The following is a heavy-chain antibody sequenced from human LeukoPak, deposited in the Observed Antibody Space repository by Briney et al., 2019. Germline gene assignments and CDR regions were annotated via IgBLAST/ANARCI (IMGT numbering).Heavy chain of an antibody. CDR3: ATLPPPGGY. CDR2: INHSGST. Sequence: SETLSLTCTVSGGSISSYYWSWIRQPPGKGLEWIGEINHSGSTNYNPSLKSRVTISVDTSKNQFSLKLSSVTAADTAVYYCATLPPPGGYWGQGTLVTVSS. V-gene: IGHV4-34*01. J-gene: IGHJ4*02. D-gene: IGHD3-10*01. CDR1: GGSISSYY.